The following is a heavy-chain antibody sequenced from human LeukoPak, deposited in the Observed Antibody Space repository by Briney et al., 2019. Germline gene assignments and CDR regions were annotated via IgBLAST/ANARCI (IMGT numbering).Heavy chain of an antibody. Sequence: SETLSLTCTVSVGSISSSSYYWGWIRQPPGKGLEWIGSIYYSESTYYNPSLKSRVTISVDTSKNQFSLKLSSVTAADTAVYYCARGMGDYGGNRDYFDYWGQGTLVTVSS. CDR2: IYYSEST. CDR3: ARGMGDYGGNRDYFDY. J-gene: IGHJ4*02. V-gene: IGHV4-39*01. CDR1: VGSISSSSYY. D-gene: IGHD4-23*01.